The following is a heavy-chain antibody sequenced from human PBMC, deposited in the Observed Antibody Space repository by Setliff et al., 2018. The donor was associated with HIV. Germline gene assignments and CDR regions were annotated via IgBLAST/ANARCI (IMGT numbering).Heavy chain of an antibody. CDR2: IFHSGST. CDR3: ARVGESGSYRHFDY. D-gene: IGHD1-26*01. Sequence: PSETLSLTCAVSGVSISSNWWSWVRQPPGKGLEWIGEIFHSGSTNDNPSLKSRLTISVDKSKNQFSLKLSSVTAADTAVYYCARVGESGSYRHFDYWGQGSLVTGS. J-gene: IGHJ4*02. V-gene: IGHV4-4*02. CDR1: GVSISSNW.